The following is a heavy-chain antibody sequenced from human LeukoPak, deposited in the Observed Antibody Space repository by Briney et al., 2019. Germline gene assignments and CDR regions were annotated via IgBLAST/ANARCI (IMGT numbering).Heavy chain of an antibody. CDR2: INHSGST. D-gene: IGHD2-2*01. V-gene: IGHV4-34*01. J-gene: IGHJ6*02. CDR1: GGSFSGYY. Sequence: PSETLSLTCAVYGGSFSGYYWSWSRQPPGKGLEWIGEINHSGSTNYNPSLKSRVTISVDTSKNQFSLKLSSVTAADTAVYYCARAPDYCSSTSCYVYYYGMDVWGQGTTVTVSS. CDR3: ARAPDYCSSTSCYVYYYGMDV.